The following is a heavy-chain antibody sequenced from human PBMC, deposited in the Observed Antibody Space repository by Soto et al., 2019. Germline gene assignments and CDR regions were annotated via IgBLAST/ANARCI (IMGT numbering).Heavy chain of an antibody. J-gene: IGHJ6*02. CDR3: ARGPRATPDYYYYGMDV. CDR2: IWYDGSNK. Sequence: GGSLRLSCAASGFTFSSYGMHWVRQAPGKGLEWVAVIWYDGSNKYYADSVKGRFTISRDNSKNTLYLQMNSLRAEDTAVYYCARGPRATPDYYYYGMDVWGQGTTVTVSS. D-gene: IGHD5-12*01. V-gene: IGHV3-33*01. CDR1: GFTFSSYG.